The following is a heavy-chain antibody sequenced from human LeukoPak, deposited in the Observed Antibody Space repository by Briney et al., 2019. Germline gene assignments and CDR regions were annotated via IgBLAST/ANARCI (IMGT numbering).Heavy chain of an antibody. J-gene: IGHJ4*02. CDR2: ITRNSNDI. CDR1: GFTFSSYA. D-gene: IGHD3-22*01. CDR3: AKTLLDSSGYYYAGSDY. V-gene: IGHV3-48*01. Sequence: GGSLRLSCAASGFTFSSYAMSWVRQAPGKGLEWVSYITRNSNDIYYADSVKGRFTISRDNAKNSLYLQMNNLRAEDTAVYYCAKTLLDSSGYYYAGSDYWGQGILVTVST.